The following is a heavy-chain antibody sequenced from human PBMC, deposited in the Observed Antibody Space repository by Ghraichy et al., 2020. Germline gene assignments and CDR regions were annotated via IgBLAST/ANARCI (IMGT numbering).Heavy chain of an antibody. CDR1: GGSFSGYY. Sequence: SQTLSLTCAVYGGSFSGYYWSWIRQPPGKGLEWIGEINHSGSTNYNPSLKSRVTISVDTSKNQFSLKLSSVTAADTAVYYCARGYVGYCSGGSCYRVSHYYYYGMDVWGQGTMVTVSS. CDR2: INHSGST. CDR3: ARGYVGYCSGGSCYRVSHYYYYGMDV. V-gene: IGHV4-34*01. J-gene: IGHJ6*02. D-gene: IGHD2-15*01.